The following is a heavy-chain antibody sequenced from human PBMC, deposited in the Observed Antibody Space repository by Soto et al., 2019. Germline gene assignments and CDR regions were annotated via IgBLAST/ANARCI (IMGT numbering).Heavy chain of an antibody. D-gene: IGHD4-17*01. CDR3: ARDLDSSVTH. CDR1: GYTFTSYG. V-gene: IGHV1-3*01. CDR2: INPGNGNA. J-gene: IGHJ4*02. Sequence: ASVKVSCKASGYTFTSYGIHWVRQAPGQRLEWMGWINPGNGNARYSQDFQGRINIARDTSASTAYMELSSLSFEDTAVYFCARDLDSSVTHWGQGTLVTVSS.